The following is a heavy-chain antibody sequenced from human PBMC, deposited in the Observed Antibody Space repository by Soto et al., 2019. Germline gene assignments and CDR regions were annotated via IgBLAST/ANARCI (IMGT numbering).Heavy chain of an antibody. CDR2: IIPIFGTA. CDR1: GGTFSSYA. J-gene: IGHJ4*02. V-gene: IGHV1-69*13. CDR3: SINSLRGITGNNYFDY. Sequence: ASVKVSCKASGGTFSSYAISWVRQAPGQGLEWMGGIIPIFGTANYAQKFQGRVTITADESTSTAYIELISLISEDTAVYYCSINSLRGITGNNYFDYWGQGTLVTVSS. D-gene: IGHD1-20*01.